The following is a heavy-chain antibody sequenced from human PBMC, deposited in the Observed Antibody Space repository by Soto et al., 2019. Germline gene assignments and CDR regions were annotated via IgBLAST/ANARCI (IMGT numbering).Heavy chain of an antibody. V-gene: IGHV3-23*01. Sequence: EVQLLESGGTLVQPGGSLRLSCVASGFTFSTHPMNWVRQAPGKGLEWVSRLTADSDDTSYADSIKGRFTISRDNSKNTLYLQMNSLRAEDTAIYYCAKGLDRASLDFWGQGALVTVSS. J-gene: IGHJ4*02. CDR2: LTADSDDT. D-gene: IGHD1-1*01. CDR1: GFTFSTHP. CDR3: AKGLDRASLDF.